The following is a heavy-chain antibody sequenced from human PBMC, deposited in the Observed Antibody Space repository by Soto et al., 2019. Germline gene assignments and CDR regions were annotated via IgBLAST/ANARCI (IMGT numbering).Heavy chain of an antibody. Sequence: PGGSLRLSCAASGFTFSSYAMSCVRQAPGKGLEWVSAISGSGGSTYYADSVKGRFTISRDNSKNTLYLQMNSRRAEDTALYYFASGLGGGVATISGVFEIWGQGTMVTVSS. D-gene: IGHD5-12*01. CDR2: ISGSGGST. CDR1: GFTFSSYA. CDR3: ASGLGGGVATISGVFEI. J-gene: IGHJ3*02. V-gene: IGHV3-23*01.